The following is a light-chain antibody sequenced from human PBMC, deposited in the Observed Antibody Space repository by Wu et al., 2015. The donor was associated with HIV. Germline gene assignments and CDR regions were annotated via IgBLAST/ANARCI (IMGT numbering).Light chain of an antibody. CDR3: QQYNNYPLT. CDR2: RAS. CDR1: QSITNW. V-gene: IGKV1-5*03. Sequence: DIQMTQSPSTLSASVGDRVAITCRASQSITNWLAWYQQKSGKAPKLLIYRASNLESGVPSRFSGTGSGTEFTLTISSLQPDDFATYYCQQYNNYPLTFGGGTKGGDQT. J-gene: IGKJ4*01.